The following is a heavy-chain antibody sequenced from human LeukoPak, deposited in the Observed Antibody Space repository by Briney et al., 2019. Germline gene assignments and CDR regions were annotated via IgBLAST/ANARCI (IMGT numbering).Heavy chain of an antibody. CDR2: ISWDGGST. Sequence: GGPLRLSCAASGFTFDDYAMHWVRQAPGKGLEWVSLISWDGGSTYYADSVKGRFTISRDNSKNTLYLQMNSLRAEDTAVYYCAKEGYSGYDFDYWGQGTLVTVSS. V-gene: IGHV3-43D*03. CDR1: GFTFDDYA. J-gene: IGHJ4*02. D-gene: IGHD5-12*01. CDR3: AKEGYSGYDFDY.